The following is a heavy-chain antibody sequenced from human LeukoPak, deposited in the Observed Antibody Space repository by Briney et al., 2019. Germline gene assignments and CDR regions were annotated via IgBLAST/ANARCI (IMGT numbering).Heavy chain of an antibody. CDR3: ARENASFDY. D-gene: IGHD3-16*02. Sequence: SETLSLTCIVSGGSISSSRDYWAWIRQPPGKGLEWIANIYYSGSTYYSPSLKSRVIISVDTSKNQFSQKLSSVTAADTAVYYCARENASFDYWGQGTLVTVSS. J-gene: IGHJ4*02. CDR2: IYYSGST. V-gene: IGHV4-39*02. CDR1: GGSISSSRDY.